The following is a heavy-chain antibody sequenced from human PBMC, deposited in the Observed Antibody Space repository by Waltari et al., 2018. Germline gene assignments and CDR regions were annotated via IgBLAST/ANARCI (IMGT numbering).Heavy chain of an antibody. Sequence: EVQLVESGGGLVQPGRSLRLSCAASGFTFDDYAMHWVRQAPGMGLGWRSGSSWNSGSIGYADSVKGRFTISRDNAKKSLYLQMNSLRAEDTALYYCAKDGEWELQYYFDYWGQGTLVTVSS. CDR1: GFTFDDYA. CDR2: SSWNSGSI. J-gene: IGHJ4*02. CDR3: AKDGEWELQYYFDY. D-gene: IGHD1-26*01. V-gene: IGHV3-9*01.